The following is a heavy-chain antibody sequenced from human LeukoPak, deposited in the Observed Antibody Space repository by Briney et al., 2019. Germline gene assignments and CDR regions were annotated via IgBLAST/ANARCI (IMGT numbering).Heavy chain of an antibody. J-gene: IGHJ5*02. CDR2: MNPNSGNT. CDR1: GYTFTSYD. CDR3: ASHHDSSGWYEGNWFDP. Sequence: AASVKVSCKASGYTFTSYDINWVRQATGQGLEWMGWMNPNSGNTGYAQKFQGRVTITRNTSISTAYMELSSLRSEDTAVYYCASHHDSSGWYEGNWFDPWGQGTLVTVSS. D-gene: IGHD6-19*01. V-gene: IGHV1-8*03.